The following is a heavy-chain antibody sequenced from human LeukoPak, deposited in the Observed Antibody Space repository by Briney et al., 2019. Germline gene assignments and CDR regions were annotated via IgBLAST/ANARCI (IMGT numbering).Heavy chain of an antibody. J-gene: IGHJ4*02. Sequence: ASVKVSCKASGYTFTSYYMHWVRQAPGQGLEWMGIINPSGGSTSYAQKFQGRVTITTDESTSTAYMELSSLRSEDTAVYYCARRNYYDDAGYFEYWGQGSLVTVSS. CDR2: INPSGGST. CDR1: GYTFTSYY. CDR3: ARRNYYDDAGYFEY. D-gene: IGHD3-22*01. V-gene: IGHV1-46*01.